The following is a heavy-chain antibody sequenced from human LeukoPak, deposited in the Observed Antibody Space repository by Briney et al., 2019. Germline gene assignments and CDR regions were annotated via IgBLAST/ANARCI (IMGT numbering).Heavy chain of an antibody. V-gene: IGHV1-69*04. CDR3: ARDLVATTTNFDY. CDR1: GGTLSRYT. D-gene: IGHD5-12*01. CDR2: IIPILGIA. J-gene: IGHJ4*02. Sequence: GASVKVSCKASGGTLSRYTISWVRQAPGQGLEWMGRIIPILGIANYAQKFQGRVTITADKSTSTAYMELSSLRSEDTAVYYCARDLVATTTNFDYWGQGPLVTVSS.